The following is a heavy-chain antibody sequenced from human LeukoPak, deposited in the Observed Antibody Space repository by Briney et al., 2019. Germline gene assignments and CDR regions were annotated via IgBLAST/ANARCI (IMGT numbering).Heavy chain of an antibody. D-gene: IGHD3-3*01. CDR3: ATDQRFWEWLFNY. Sequence: ASVTVSCKASGYTFTSYYMHWVRQAPGKGKEWMGGFDPEDGETIYAQKFQGRVTMTEDTSTDTAYMELSSLRSEDTAVYYCATDQRFWEWLFNYWGQGTLVTVSS. J-gene: IGHJ4*02. CDR1: GYTFTSYY. CDR2: FDPEDGET. V-gene: IGHV1-24*01.